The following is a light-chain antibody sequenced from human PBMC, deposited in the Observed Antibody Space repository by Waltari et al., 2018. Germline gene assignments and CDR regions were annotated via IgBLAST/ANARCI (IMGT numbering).Light chain of an antibody. CDR3: MIWHSSAVV. CDR2: YKSDSDK. CDR1: SGIHVCTST. Sequence: QAVLTQPSSLSASPGASASLTCPLRSGIHVCTSTIYWYQQKPGSPPQYLLRYKSDSDKQQGSGVPSRFSGSKDASANAGILLISGLQSEDEADYYCMIWHSSAVVFGGGTKLTVL. V-gene: IGLV5-45*03. J-gene: IGLJ2*01.